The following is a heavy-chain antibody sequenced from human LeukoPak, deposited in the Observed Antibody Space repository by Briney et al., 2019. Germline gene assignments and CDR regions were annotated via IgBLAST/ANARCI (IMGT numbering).Heavy chain of an antibody. CDR2: IYYSGST. CDR1: GGSISSYY. D-gene: IGHD6-19*01. CDR3: ARVGPGYSSGWYLDY. V-gene: IGHV4-59*01. J-gene: IGHJ4*02. Sequence: PSETLSLTCTVSGGSISSYYWSWIRQPPGKGPEWIGYIYYSGSTNYNPSLKSRVTISVDTSKSQFSLKLSSVTAADTAVYYCARVGPGYSSGWYLDYWGQGTLVTVSS.